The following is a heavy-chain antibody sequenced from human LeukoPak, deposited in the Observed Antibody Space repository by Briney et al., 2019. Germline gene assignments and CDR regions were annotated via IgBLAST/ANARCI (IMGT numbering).Heavy chain of an antibody. CDR1: GFTFRSYA. CDR3: AKRVTIFGVFIKGWFDP. D-gene: IGHD3-3*01. V-gene: IGHV3-23*01. J-gene: IGHJ5*02. CDR2: ISGRGGST. Sequence: TGGSLRLSCAASGFTFRSYAMSGVREARGKGLEGVSAISGRGGSTYYADSVKGRFTISRDNSKNTLYVEMNSLRAEDTAVYYCAKRVTIFGVFIKGWFDPWGQGTLVTVSS.